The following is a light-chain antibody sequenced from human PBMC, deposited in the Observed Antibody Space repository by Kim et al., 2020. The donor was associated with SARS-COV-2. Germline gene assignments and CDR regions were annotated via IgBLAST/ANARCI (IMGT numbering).Light chain of an antibody. CDR3: SSYAGSNNLV. J-gene: IGLJ2*01. CDR1: SSDVGGYNY. CDR2: EVS. Sequence: GQSVTISCTGASSDVGGYNYVSWYQQHPGEAPKLMIYEVSKQPSGVPDRFSGSKSGNTASLTVSGLQAEDEADYYCSSYAGSNNLVFGGGTQLTVL. V-gene: IGLV2-8*01.